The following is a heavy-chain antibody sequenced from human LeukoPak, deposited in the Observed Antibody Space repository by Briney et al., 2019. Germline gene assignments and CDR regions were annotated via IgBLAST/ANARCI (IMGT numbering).Heavy chain of an antibody. D-gene: IGHD3-16*02. V-gene: IGHV4-34*01. Sequence: SETLSLTCAVYGGSFSGYYWSWIRQPPGKGLEWIGKINHSGSTNYNPSLKSRVTISVDTSKNQFSLKLSSVTAADTAVYYCARTNTDDYVWGSYPFFDYWGQGTLVTVSS. J-gene: IGHJ4*02. CDR3: ARTNTDDYVWGSYPFFDY. CDR2: INHSGST. CDR1: GGSFSGYY.